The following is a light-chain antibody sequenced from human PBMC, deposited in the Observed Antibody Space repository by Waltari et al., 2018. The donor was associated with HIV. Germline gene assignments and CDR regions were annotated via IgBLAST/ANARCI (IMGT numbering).Light chain of an antibody. CDR3: QQVKSNPFT. Sequence: DIQLTQPRSLLPASVGDRATITCRASQGIGTSLAWYQQKPGKAPQLLISAASTLQPGVPTRFSGSGSGTEFTLTISGLQPEDFATYYCQQVKSNPFTFGPGTKVDFK. V-gene: IGKV1-9*01. CDR2: AAS. J-gene: IGKJ3*01. CDR1: QGIGTS.